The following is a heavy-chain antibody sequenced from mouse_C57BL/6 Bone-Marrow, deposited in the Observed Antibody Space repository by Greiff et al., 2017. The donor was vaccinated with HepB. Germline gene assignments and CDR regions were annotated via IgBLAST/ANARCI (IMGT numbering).Heavy chain of an antibody. J-gene: IGHJ3*01. CDR1: GYTFTDYE. CDR2: IDPETGGT. D-gene: IGHD1-1*01. V-gene: IGHV1-15*01. CDR3: TRDYGSSSWFAY. Sequence: QVQLKESGAALVRPGASVTLSCKASGYTFTDYEMHWVKQTPVPGLEWIGAIDPETGGTASNQKFKGKAILTADNSSSTAYMVLRSLTTEDSAVYYCTRDYGSSSWFAYWGQGTLVTVSA.